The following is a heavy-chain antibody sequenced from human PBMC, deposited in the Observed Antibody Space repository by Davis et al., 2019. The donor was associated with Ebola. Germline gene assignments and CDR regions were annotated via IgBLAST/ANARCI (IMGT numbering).Heavy chain of an antibody. D-gene: IGHD3-22*01. CDR2: ISAYNGNT. CDR3: AREAGRDSSGYYRDY. J-gene: IGHJ4*02. Sequence: ASVQVSSNASAYTFTTYGISCVRQAPGQGLEWMGWISAYNGNTNYAQKPQGRVTMTTDTSKSTAYMELRSRRSDDTAVYYCAREAGRDSSGYYRDYWGQGTLVTVSS. V-gene: IGHV1-18*04. CDR1: AYTFTTYG.